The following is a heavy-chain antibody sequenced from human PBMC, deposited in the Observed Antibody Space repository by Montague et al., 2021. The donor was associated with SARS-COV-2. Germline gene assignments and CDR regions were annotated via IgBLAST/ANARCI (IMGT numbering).Heavy chain of an antibody. Sequence: SLRLSCEASGFSFSDYYMSWIRQAPGKGLEWLSYISSSSTYTNYXDSVKGRFTISRDNAKNSLYLQMNSLRAEDTAVYYCARDVAMAYHYYGMDVWGQGTTVTVSS. CDR2: ISSSSTYT. CDR1: GFSFSDYY. CDR3: ARDVAMAYHYYGMDV. V-gene: IGHV3-11*06. D-gene: IGHD5-24*01. J-gene: IGHJ6*02.